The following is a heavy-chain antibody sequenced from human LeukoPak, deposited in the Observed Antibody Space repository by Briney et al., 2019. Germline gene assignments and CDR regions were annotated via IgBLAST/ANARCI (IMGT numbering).Heavy chain of an antibody. CDR1: GFPFSSYW. V-gene: IGHV3-7*04. D-gene: IGHD5-24*01. CDR2: IKQDGSKK. CDR3: TRVGYIDEGIDY. Sequence: GGSLRLACVASGFPFSSYWMTWVRQAPGKGLEWVANIKQDGSKKSYVDSVKGRFTISRDNAKNSLYLQMNSLRAEDTAIYYCTRVGYIDEGIDYWGQGTLVTVSS. J-gene: IGHJ4*02.